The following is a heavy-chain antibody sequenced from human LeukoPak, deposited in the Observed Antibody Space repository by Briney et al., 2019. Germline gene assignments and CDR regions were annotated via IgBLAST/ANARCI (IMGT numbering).Heavy chain of an antibody. J-gene: IGHJ4*02. V-gene: IGHV3-30-3*01. CDR2: ISYDGSNK. CDR1: GFTFSSYA. CDR3: ARERFGELLSDFDY. Sequence: GGSLRLSCAASGFTFSSYAMHWVPQAPGKGLEWVAVISYDGSNKYYADSVKGRFTISRDNSKNTLYLQMNSLRAEDTAVYYCARERFGELLSDFDYWGQGTLVTVSS. D-gene: IGHD3-10*01.